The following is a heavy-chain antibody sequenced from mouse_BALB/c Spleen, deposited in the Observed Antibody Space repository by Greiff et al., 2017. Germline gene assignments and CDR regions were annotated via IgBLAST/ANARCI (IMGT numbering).Heavy chain of an antibody. J-gene: IGHJ4*01. CDR3: TRGGYGSSYAMDY. Sequence: QVQLKESGAELVRPGASVTLSCKASGYTFTDYEMHWVKQTPVHGLEWIGAIDPETGGTAYNQKFKGKATLTADKSSSTAYMELRSLTSEDSAVYYCTRGGYGSSYAMDYWGQGTSVTVSS. D-gene: IGHD1-1*01. V-gene: IGHV1-15*01. CDR1: GYTFTDYE. CDR2: IDPETGGT.